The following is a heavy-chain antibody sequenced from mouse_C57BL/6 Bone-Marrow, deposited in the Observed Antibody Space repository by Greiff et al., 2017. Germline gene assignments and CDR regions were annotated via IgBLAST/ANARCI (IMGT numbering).Heavy chain of an antibody. CDR3: AREVVFITTVVANDY. V-gene: IGHV1-81*01. CDR1: GYTFTSYG. J-gene: IGHJ2*01. Sequence: QVQLQQSGAELARPGASVKLSCKASGYTFTSYGISWVKQRTGQGLEWIGEIYPRSGNTYYNEKFKGKATLTADKSSSTAYMELRSLTSEDSAVYFCAREVVFITTVVANDYWGQGTTLTVSS. CDR2: IYPRSGNT. D-gene: IGHD1-1*01.